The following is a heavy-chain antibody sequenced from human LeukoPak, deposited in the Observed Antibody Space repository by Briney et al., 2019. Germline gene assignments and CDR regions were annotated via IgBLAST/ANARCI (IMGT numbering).Heavy chain of an antibody. CDR2: ISYDGSNK. Sequence: GGSLSLSCAASGFTFSSYPMHWVRQAPGKVLEWVAIISYDGSNKYCADSVKGRFTISRDNSKNTLDLQMNSLRAEDTAVYYCAREVAPAATFYYYGMDVWGKGTTVTVSS. J-gene: IGHJ6*04. CDR3: AREVAPAATFYYYGMDV. V-gene: IGHV3-30*04. CDR1: GFTFSSYP. D-gene: IGHD2-2*01.